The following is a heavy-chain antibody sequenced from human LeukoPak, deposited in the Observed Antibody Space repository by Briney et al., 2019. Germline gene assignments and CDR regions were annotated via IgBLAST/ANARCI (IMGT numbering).Heavy chain of an antibody. CDR2: IYYSAST. D-gene: IGHD6-13*01. J-gene: IGHJ4*02. Sequence: SETLSLTCTVSGGSISSSSYYWGWIRQPPGKGLEWIGSIYYSASTYYNPSLKSRVTISVDTSKNQFSLKLSSVNAADTAVYYCASAKAAAGTEFPFDYWGQGTLVTVSS. CDR1: GGSISSSSYY. V-gene: IGHV4-39*07. CDR3: ASAKAAAGTEFPFDY.